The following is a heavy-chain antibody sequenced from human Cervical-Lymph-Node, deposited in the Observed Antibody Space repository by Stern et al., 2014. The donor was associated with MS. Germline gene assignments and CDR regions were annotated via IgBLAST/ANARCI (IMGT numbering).Heavy chain of an antibody. V-gene: IGHV1-69*01. CDR3: ALSSEASDRWYSLGYDL. CDR1: GGTFSKFP. CDR2: FFTVFGTP. D-gene: IGHD6-13*01. J-gene: IGHJ5*02. Sequence: QVQLVQSGGEVTKPGSSVKVSCKASGGTFSKFPSSWVRQAPGQGLEWMGGFFTVFGTPTYAQEFRGRVTITADVSTSTVYMELSSLRSDDTAVYYCALSSEASDRWYSLGYDLWGQGTLVTVSS.